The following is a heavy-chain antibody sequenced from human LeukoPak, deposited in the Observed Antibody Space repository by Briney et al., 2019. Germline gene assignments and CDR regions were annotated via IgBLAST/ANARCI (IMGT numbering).Heavy chain of an antibody. CDR1: GYTFTGYQ. J-gene: IGHJ1*01. V-gene: IGHV1-2*06. D-gene: IGHD3-22*01. CDR3: VSPRISGDSSGYYDTLQY. Sequence: ASVKVSCKASGYTFTGYQMHWVRQAPGRGLEWMGRINPNSGATNYAQKFQGRVTMTRDTSISTAYMELSRLRSDDTAVYYCVSPRISGDSSGYYDTLQYWGQGTLVTVSS. CDR2: INPNSGAT.